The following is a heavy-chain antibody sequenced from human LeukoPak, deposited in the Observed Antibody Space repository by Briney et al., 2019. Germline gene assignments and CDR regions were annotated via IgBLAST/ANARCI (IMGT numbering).Heavy chain of an antibody. D-gene: IGHD6-13*01. CDR1: GFTFSSYG. CDR3: AKDRVAAAGIYNWFDP. J-gene: IGHJ5*02. Sequence: GGSLRLSCAASGFTFSSYGMHWVRQAPGKGLEWEAFIRYDGSNKYYADSVKGRFTISRDNSKNTLYLQMNSLRAEDTAVYYCAKDRVAAAGIYNWFDPWGQGTLVTVSS. V-gene: IGHV3-30*02. CDR2: IRYDGSNK.